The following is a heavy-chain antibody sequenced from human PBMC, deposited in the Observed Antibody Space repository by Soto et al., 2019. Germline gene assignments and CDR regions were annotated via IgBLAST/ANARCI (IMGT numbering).Heavy chain of an antibody. Sequence: QVQLQESGPGLVKPSGTLSLTCAVSGGSISSSNWWSWVRQPPGKGLEWIGEIYHSGSTNYNPSLKSRVNISVDKSKNQFSLKLSSVTAADTAVYYCARDRVGDIVATTPTYGMDVWGQGTTVTVSS. V-gene: IGHV4-4*02. CDR2: IYHSGST. D-gene: IGHD5-12*01. CDR3: ARDRVGDIVATTPTYGMDV. J-gene: IGHJ6*02. CDR1: GGSISSSNW.